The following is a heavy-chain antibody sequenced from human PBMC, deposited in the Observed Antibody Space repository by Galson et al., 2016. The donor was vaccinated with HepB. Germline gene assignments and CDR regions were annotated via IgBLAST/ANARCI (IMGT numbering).Heavy chain of an antibody. CDR2: ISFDGSNI. J-gene: IGHJ4*02. Sequence: SLRLSCAASGFTFSTYAMHWVRQAPDKGLEWVALISFDGSNIYYADSVKGRFTVSRDNSKNTLYLQMNSLRTEDTAMYFCARTYCGGDCYLFDCWGQGTLVTVSS. D-gene: IGHD2-21*02. V-gene: IGHV3-30*04. CDR3: ARTYCGGDCYLFDC. CDR1: GFTFSTYA.